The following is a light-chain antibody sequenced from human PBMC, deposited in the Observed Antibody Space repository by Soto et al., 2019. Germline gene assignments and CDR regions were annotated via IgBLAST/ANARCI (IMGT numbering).Light chain of an antibody. CDR1: QSVSRH. Sequence: EIVLTQSPATLSLSPGERATLSCRASQSVSRHLVWYQQKPGQAPRLLIYDASNRATGIPARFSGSGSGTDFPLPISSLEPEDFVVYYCQQRSNWPRTFGQGTKVEIK. CDR3: QQRSNWPRT. J-gene: IGKJ1*01. V-gene: IGKV3-11*01. CDR2: DAS.